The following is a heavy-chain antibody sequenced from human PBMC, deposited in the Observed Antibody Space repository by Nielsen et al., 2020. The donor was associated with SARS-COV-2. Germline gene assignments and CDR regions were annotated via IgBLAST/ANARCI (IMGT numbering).Heavy chain of an antibody. Sequence: GESLKISCAASGFTFSSYSMNWVRQAPGKGLEWVSSISSSSSYIYYADSVKGRFTISRDNSKNTLYLQMNSLRAEDTAVYYCARVRGTHCSGGSCYFKYFDYWGQGTLVTVSS. V-gene: IGHV3-21*01. CDR3: ARVRGTHCSGGSCYFKYFDY. CDR1: GFTFSSYS. D-gene: IGHD2-15*01. CDR2: ISSSSSYI. J-gene: IGHJ4*02.